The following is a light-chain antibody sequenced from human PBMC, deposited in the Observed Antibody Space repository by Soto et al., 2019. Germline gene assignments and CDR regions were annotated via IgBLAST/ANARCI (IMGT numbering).Light chain of an antibody. CDR2: GAS. V-gene: IGKV1-6*01. CDR3: LQDYTYPWT. J-gene: IGKJ1*01. CDR1: QGISNE. Sequence: IQMTQSPSSLSASVGDRVTITCRASQGISNELGWYQQRPGKAPKVLIYGASNLQSGVPSRFSGSASCTDFTLTISSLQPEDVATYYCLQDYTYPWTFGQGTKVEMK.